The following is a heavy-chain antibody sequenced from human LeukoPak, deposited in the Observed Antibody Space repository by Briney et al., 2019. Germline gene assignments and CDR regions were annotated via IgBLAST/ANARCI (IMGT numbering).Heavy chain of an antibody. D-gene: IGHD3-16*01. CDR2: INPNSGNI. CDR1: GYIFTDYY. V-gene: IGHV1-8*03. J-gene: IGHJ5*02. CDR3: ARSRIGGWFDP. Sequence: ASVKVSCKTSGYIFTDYYLHWVRQAPGQGLEWMGWINPNSGNIGYAQKFQGRVTITRNTSISTAYMELSSLRSEDTAVYYCARSRIGGWFDPWGQGTLVTVSS.